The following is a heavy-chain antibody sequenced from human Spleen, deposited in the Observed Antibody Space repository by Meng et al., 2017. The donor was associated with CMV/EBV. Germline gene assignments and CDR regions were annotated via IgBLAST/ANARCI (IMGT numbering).Heavy chain of an antibody. CDR2: IWYDGSNE. V-gene: IGHV3-33*01. D-gene: IGHD5-24*01. CDR1: GFTVSSYG. CDR3: AARRDGYNYGDY. Sequence: SCAASGFTVSSYGMHWVRQAPGKGVEWVAVIWYDGSNEHYADSVKGRFTISRDNSKNTLYLQMNSLRAEDTGVYYCAARRDGYNYGDYWGQGTLVTVSS. J-gene: IGHJ4*02.